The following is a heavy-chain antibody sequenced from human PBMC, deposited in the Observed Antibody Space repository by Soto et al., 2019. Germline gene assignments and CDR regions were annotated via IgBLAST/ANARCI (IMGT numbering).Heavy chain of an antibody. CDR1: GFSLSTTGVG. D-gene: IGHD7-27*01. Sequence: SGPTLVNPTQTLTLTCTFSGFSLSTTGVGVGWIRQPPGKALEWLALIYWNDDKRYSPSLKSRLTIIKDASKNQVVLIMTNMDPVDTATYYCARRPTAQNCGDYSDYWGQGALVTVSS. CDR3: ARRPTAQNCGDYSDY. V-gene: IGHV2-5*01. J-gene: IGHJ4*02. CDR2: IYWNDDK.